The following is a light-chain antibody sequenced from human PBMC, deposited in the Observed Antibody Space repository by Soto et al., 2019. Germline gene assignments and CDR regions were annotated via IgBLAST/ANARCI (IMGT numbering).Light chain of an antibody. V-gene: IGLV2-8*01. CDR2: EVS. CDR1: SSDVGAYNY. CDR3: TSYAGTYSFFYV. Sequence: QSALTQPPFASGSPGQSVTISCTGTSSDVGAYNYVSWYQQLPGKAPKLIIYEVSKRPSGVPDRFSGSKSGNTASLTASGLQAEDEADYYSTSYAGTYSFFYVFGTGTKVTVL. J-gene: IGLJ1*01.